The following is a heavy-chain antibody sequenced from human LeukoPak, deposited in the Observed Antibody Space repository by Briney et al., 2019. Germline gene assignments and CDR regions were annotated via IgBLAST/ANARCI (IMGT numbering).Heavy chain of an antibody. CDR2: ISSSGSTI. Sequence: GGSLGLSCAASGFTFDDYGMSWVRQAPGKGLEWVSYISSSGSTIYYADSVKGRFTISRDNAKNSLYLQMNSLRAEDTAVYYCASEWELLRPWGQGTLVTVSS. V-gene: IGHV3-11*04. CDR3: ASEWELLRP. CDR1: GFTFDDYG. J-gene: IGHJ4*02. D-gene: IGHD1-26*01.